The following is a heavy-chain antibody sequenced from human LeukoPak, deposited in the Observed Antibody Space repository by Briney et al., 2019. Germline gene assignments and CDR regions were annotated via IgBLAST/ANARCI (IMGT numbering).Heavy chain of an antibody. J-gene: IGHJ4*02. D-gene: IGHD1-7*01. CDR2: ISSSGSTI. CDR3: ARGHGWNSEY. Sequence: GGSLRLPCAASGFTFSSYEMNWVRQAPGKGLEWVSYISSSGSTIYYADSVKGRFTISRDNAKNSLYLQMNSLRAEDTAVYYCARGHGWNSEYWGQGTLVTVST. CDR1: GFTFSSYE. V-gene: IGHV3-48*03.